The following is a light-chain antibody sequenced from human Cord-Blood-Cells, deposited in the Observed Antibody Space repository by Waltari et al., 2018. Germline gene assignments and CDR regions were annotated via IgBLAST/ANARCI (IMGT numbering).Light chain of an antibody. CDR1: QSISSY. CDR2: SAS. J-gene: IGKJ3*01. V-gene: IGKV1-39*01. CDR3: QQSDSTPVT. Sequence: DLQMTPSPSSLSASVGDRVTITCRASQSISSYLNWYQQKPGKAPKLLIYSASSFQSGVPSRFSGSRSGTDFTLTISSLQPEDFATYFCQQSDSTPVTFGPGTKVDIK.